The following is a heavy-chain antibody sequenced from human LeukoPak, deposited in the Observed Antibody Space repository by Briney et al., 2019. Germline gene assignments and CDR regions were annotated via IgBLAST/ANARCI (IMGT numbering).Heavy chain of an antibody. J-gene: IGHJ4*02. Sequence: GGSLRLSCAASGFTFSDYYMSWVRQAPGKGLEWVSYISTSGDTIYYADSVKGRFTISRDNAKNSLYLQMSSLRAEDTAVYYCARTIAGYGDYYFDYWGQGTLVTVSS. CDR3: ARTIAGYGDYYFDY. CDR2: ISTSGDTI. V-gene: IGHV3-11*04. CDR1: GFTFSDYY. D-gene: IGHD4-17*01.